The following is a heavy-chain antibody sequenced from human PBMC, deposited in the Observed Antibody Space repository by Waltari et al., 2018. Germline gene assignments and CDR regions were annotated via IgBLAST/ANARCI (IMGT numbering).Heavy chain of an antibody. CDR2: IRHDGSDK. V-gene: IGHV3-30*02. D-gene: IGHD4-4*01. Sequence: QVQLVESGGGVVRPGASRRLSCAAFGSCFRCSGIHWVRQAPGKGLEWVAFIRHDGSDKFYADSVGGRFTISRDDSQNTLFLQMNSLKTEDTAVYYCAKGIYRDDYNPLYWGQGTLVTVSS. J-gene: IGHJ4*02. CDR3: AKGIYRDDYNPLY. CDR1: GSCFRCSG.